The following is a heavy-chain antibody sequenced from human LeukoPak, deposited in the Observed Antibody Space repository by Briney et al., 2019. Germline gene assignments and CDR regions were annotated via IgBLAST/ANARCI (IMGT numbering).Heavy chain of an antibody. Sequence: GGSLRLSCAASGFTFSSYGMHWVRQAPGKGLEWVGRIKPKTDGETTEYAAPVKDRFSISRDDSKSMMYLQMNSLKTEDTAVYYCITPLPYSAQGGQGTLVTVSS. V-gene: IGHV3-15*07. CDR1: GFTFSSYG. CDR2: IKPKTDGETT. J-gene: IGHJ4*02. CDR3: ITPLPYSAQ. D-gene: IGHD2-21*01.